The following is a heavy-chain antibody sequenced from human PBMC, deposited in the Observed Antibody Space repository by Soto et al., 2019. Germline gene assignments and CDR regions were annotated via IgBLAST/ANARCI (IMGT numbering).Heavy chain of an antibody. CDR1: GFTFSSYG. V-gene: IGHV3-33*01. Sequence: QVQLVESGGGVVQPGRSLRLSCAASGFTFSSYGMHWVRQAPGKGLEWVAVIWYDGSNKYYADSVKGRFTISRDNSKNTLDLQMNSLGAEDTAVYYCARPLVTTVTTHGMDVWGQGTPVTVSS. CDR3: ARPLVTTVTTHGMDV. CDR2: IWYDGSNK. J-gene: IGHJ6*02. D-gene: IGHD4-17*01.